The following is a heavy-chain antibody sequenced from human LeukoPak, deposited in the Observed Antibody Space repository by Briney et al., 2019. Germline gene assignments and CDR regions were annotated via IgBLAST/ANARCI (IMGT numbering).Heavy chain of an antibody. D-gene: IGHD3-16*01. J-gene: IGHJ1*01. Sequence: GGSLRLSCAASGFTFSSYTMSWVRQAPGKGLEWVSAISADGGRTTYADSVKGRFTISRDNSKNTLYLQMNSLRVDDTAVYYCAPLGGGGTPPFTYWGRDPRVTASS. CDR1: GFTFSSYT. V-gene: IGHV3-23*01. CDR2: ISADGGRT. CDR3: APLGGGGTPPFTY.